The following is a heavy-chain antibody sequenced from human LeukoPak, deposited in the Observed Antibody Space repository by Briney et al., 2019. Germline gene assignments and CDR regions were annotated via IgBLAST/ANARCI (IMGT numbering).Heavy chain of an antibody. V-gene: IGHV1-2*02. CDR3: ARSNAGNGWYRGNPKYFDY. CDR2: INPNSGGT. J-gene: IGHJ4*02. D-gene: IGHD6-19*01. CDR1: GYTFTGYY. Sequence: ASVKVSCKASGYTFTGYYMHWVRQAPGQGLEWMGWINPNSGGTNYAQKFQGRVTMTRDTSISTAYMELSRLRSDDTAVYYCARSNAGNGWYRGNPKYFDYWGQGTLVTVSS.